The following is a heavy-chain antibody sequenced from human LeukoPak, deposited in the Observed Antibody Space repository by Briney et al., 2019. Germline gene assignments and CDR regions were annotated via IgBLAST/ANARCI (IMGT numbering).Heavy chain of an antibody. CDR3: ARHASYSSPFDY. D-gene: IGHD6-13*01. J-gene: IGHJ4*02. CDR2: IYYSGST. Sequence: PSETLSLTCTVSGGSISSYYWSWIRQPPGKGLEWIGYIYYSGSTNYNPSLKSRVTISVDTSKNQFSLKLGSVTAADTAVYYCARHASYSSPFDYWGQGTLVTVSS. V-gene: IGHV4-59*08. CDR1: GGSISSYY.